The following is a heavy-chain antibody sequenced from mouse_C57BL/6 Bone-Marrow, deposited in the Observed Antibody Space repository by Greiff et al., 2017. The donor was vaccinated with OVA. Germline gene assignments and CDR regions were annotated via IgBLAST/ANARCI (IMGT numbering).Heavy chain of an antibody. CDR1: GYSFTSYY. CDR3: ARRYSFDY. Sequence: VQLQQSGPELVKPGASVQISCKASGYSFTSYYIHWVKQRPGQGLEWIGWIYPGSGNTKYTEKFKGKATLTADTASSTAYMQLSSLTSEDSAVYYCARRYSFDYWGQGTTLTVSS. V-gene: IGHV1-66*01. CDR2: IYPGSGNT. J-gene: IGHJ2*01.